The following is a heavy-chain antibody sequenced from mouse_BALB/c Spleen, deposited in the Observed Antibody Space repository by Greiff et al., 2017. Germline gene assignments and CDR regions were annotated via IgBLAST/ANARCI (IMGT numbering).Heavy chain of an antibody. CDR1: GFTFSDYY. J-gene: IGHJ4*01. Sequence: EVMLVESGGGLVKPGGSLKLSCAASGFTFSDYYMYWVRQTPEKRLEWVATISDGGSYTYYPDSVKGRFTISRDNAKNTLYLQMSSLKSEDTALYYCARQGRYYAMDYWGQGTSVTVSS. CDR3: ARQGRYYAMDY. V-gene: IGHV5-4*02. CDR2: ISDGGSYT.